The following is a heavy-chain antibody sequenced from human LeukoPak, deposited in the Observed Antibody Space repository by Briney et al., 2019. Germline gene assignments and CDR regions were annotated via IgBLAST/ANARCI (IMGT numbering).Heavy chain of an antibody. J-gene: IGHJ1*01. V-gene: IGHV4-34*01. Sequence: SETLSLTCAVYGGSFSGYYWSWIRQPPGKGLEWIGEINHSGSTNYNPSLKSRVTISVDTSKNQFSLKLSSVTAADTAVYYCARRRAAAAGSRYFQHWGQGTLVTVSS. CDR2: INHSGST. D-gene: IGHD6-13*01. CDR3: ARRRAAAAGSRYFQH. CDR1: GGSFSGYY.